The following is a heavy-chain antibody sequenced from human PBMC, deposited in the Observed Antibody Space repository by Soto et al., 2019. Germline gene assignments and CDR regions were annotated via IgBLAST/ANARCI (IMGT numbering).Heavy chain of an antibody. V-gene: IGHV1-69*13. D-gene: IGHD2-2*01. CDR1: GGTFSSYA. J-gene: IGHJ5*02. CDR3: AREGANHCSSTSCYPYWFDP. Sequence: SVKVSCKASGGTFSSYAISWVRQAPGQGLEWMGGIIPIFGTANYAQKFQGRVTITADESTSTAYMELSSLRSEDTAVYYCAREGANHCSSTSCYPYWFDPWGQGTLVTVS. CDR2: IIPIFGTA.